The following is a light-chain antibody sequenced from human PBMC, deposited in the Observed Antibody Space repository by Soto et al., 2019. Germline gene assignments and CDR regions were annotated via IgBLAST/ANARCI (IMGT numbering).Light chain of an antibody. J-gene: IGLJ3*02. V-gene: IGLV3-21*02. CDR3: QVWDSITAHLL. CDR2: DDS. Sequence: SYELTQPPSVSVAPGQTATFSCGGNDIGSKSVHWYQKKPGQATVLVVYDDSDRPSGIPDRFSGSDSGNMATLTISRVEAGDEAECYCQVWDSITAHLLFGGGTKLTVL. CDR1: DIGSKS.